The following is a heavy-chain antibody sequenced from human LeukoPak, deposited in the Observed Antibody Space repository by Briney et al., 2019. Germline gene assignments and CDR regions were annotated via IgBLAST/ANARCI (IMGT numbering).Heavy chain of an antibody. CDR2: ICGGDNTDT. V-gene: IGHV3-23*01. Sequence: GGSLRLSCAASGFAFNTYATSWARQAPGKGLEWVSSICGGDNTDTYYAESVKGRFTISRDNSKNTLYLQMNSLRAEDTAVYYCAKGSHFDYWGQGTLATV. J-gene: IGHJ4*02. CDR1: GFAFNTYA. CDR3: AKGSHFDY.